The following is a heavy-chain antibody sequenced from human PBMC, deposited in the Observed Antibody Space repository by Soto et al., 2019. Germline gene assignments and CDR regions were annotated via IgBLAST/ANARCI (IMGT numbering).Heavy chain of an antibody. Sequence: QVHLVQSGAEVKKPGSSVKVSCKAPGGTFSNHAINWVRQAPGQGLEWMGRLIPIFTTTNYAQKFQGRVSMTADESTTTAYMELSSVKHDDTAVYYCAREVAADGTFREDVFDIWGQGTLVTVSS. V-gene: IGHV1-69*12. CDR2: LIPIFTTT. CDR3: AREVAADGTFREDVFDI. CDR1: GGTFSNHA. J-gene: IGHJ3*02. D-gene: IGHD6-13*01.